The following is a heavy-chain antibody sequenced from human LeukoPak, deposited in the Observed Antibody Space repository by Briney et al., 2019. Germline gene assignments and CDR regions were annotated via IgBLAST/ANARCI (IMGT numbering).Heavy chain of an antibody. J-gene: IGHJ4*02. CDR1: GYTFTGYY. D-gene: IGHD5-18*01. CDR3: ARDPGSGYSFLYHSDY. Sequence: ASVKVSCKASGYTFTGYYMHWVRQAPGQGLEWMGWINPNSGGTNYAQKFQGRVTMTRDTSISTAYVELSRLRSDDTAVYYCARDPGSGYSFLYHSDYWGQGTLVTVSS. CDR2: INPNSGGT. V-gene: IGHV1-2*02.